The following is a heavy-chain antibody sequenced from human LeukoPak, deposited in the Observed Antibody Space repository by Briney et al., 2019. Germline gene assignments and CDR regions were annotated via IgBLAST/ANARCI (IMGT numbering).Heavy chain of an antibody. D-gene: IGHD1-1*01. J-gene: IGHJ4*02. CDR1: GYTFTNYG. Sequence: ASVKVSCKTSGYTFTNYGISWLRQAPGQGLEWMGWISCYSGNTNYVQKFRGRVAMTADTSTSTVYMELRSLRSDDTAVYYCARDIATVQHQDWGQGTLVTVSS. CDR3: ARDIATVQHQD. V-gene: IGHV1-18*01. CDR2: ISCYSGNT.